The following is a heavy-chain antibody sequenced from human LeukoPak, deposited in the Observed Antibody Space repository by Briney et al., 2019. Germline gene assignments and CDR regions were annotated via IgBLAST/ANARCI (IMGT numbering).Heavy chain of an antibody. D-gene: IGHD6-19*01. V-gene: IGHV1-2*02. CDR1: GYTFTGYY. CDR2: INPNSGGT. J-gene: IGHJ5*02. Sequence: ASVKVSCKASGYTFTGYYMHWVRQAPGQGLEWMGWINPNSGGTNYAQKFQGRATMTRDTSTSTAYMELSRLRSDDTAVYYCVRDGGRSGWNWFDPWGQGTLVTVSS. CDR3: VRDGGRSGWNWFDP.